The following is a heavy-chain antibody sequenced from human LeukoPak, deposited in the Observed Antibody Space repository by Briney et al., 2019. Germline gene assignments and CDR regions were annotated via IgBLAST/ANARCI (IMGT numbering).Heavy chain of an antibody. CDR1: GFTFSSYA. CDR3: AKLTDHVLYPIFGVVIKHYFDY. D-gene: IGHD3-3*01. V-gene: IGHV3-23*01. Sequence: PGGSLRLSCAASGFTFSSYAMSWVRQAPGKGLEWVSAISGSGGSTYYADSVKGRFTISRDNSKNTLYLQMNSLRAEDPAVYYCAKLTDHVLYPIFGVVIKHYFDYWGQGTLVTVSS. J-gene: IGHJ4*02. CDR2: ISGSGGST.